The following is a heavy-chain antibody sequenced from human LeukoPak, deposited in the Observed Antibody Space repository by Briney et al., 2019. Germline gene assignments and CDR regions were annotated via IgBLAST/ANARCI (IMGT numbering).Heavy chain of an antibody. CDR1: GGSVSSGNYY. CDR3: ARLIAARPLRVLDY. D-gene: IGHD6-6*01. V-gene: IGHV4-61*01. Sequence: KTSETLSLTCTVSGGSVSSGNYYWSWIRQPPGKGLEWIGYIYFRGSTNYNPSLKSRVTISVDTSKNQFSLKLSSVTAADTAVYYCARLIAARPLRVLDYWGQGTLVTVSS. CDR2: IYFRGST. J-gene: IGHJ4*02.